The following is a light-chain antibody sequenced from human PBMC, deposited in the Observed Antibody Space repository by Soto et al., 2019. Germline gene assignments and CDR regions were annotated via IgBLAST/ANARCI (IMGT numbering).Light chain of an antibody. J-gene: IGLJ1*01. Sequence: QSALTQPATVSGSPGQSITISCTGTSSDVGGYNYVSWYQQHPGKAPKLMIYDVSNRPSGVSNLFSGPKSGNTASLTISGLQAEDEADYYFSSYTSSSPYVFGTGTKLTVL. CDR1: SSDVGGYNY. CDR2: DVS. V-gene: IGLV2-14*01. CDR3: SSYTSSSPYV.